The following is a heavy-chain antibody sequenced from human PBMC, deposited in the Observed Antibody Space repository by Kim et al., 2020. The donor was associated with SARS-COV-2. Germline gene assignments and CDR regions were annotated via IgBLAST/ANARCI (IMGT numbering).Heavy chain of an antibody. V-gene: IGHV3-48*03. CDR2: ISSSGSTI. CDR3: ARDLSNGGATLDWFDP. D-gene: IGHD1-26*01. J-gene: IGHJ5*02. CDR1: GFTFSSYE. Sequence: GGSLRLSCAASGFTFSSYEMNWVRQAPGKGLEWVSYISSSGSTIYYADSVKGRFTISRDNAKNSLYLQMNSLRADDTAVYYCARDLSNGGATLDWFDPWGQGTLVTVSS.